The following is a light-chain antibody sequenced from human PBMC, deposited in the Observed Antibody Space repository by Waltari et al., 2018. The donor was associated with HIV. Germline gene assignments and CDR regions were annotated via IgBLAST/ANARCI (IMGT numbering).Light chain of an antibody. Sequence: DIVMTQSPDSLAVSLGERATTHCQSSKSVLWNSNNRNYLAWYQQTQGRPPKLLIYWASTRESGVPDRFSGSGSGTDFTLTISSLQAEDVAVYYCQQYYDVPFTFGQGTKLEIK. CDR2: WAS. CDR3: QQYYDVPFT. CDR1: KSVLWNSNNRNY. V-gene: IGKV4-1*01. J-gene: IGKJ2*01.